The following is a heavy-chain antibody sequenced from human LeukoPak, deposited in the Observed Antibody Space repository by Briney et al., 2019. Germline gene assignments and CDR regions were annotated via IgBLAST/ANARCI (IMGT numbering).Heavy chain of an antibody. D-gene: IGHD2-2*02. CDR2: INPNRGGT. V-gene: IGHV1-2*02. CDR3: ARDSPCSSTSCYTGRYYYYYGMDV. Sequence: ASVKVSCKASGYTFTGYYMHWVRQAPRQGLEWMGWINPNRGGTNYAQQFHARVTMTSDTSISTTYMELSRLRSDDTAVYYCARDSPCSSTSCYTGRYYYYYGMDVWGQGTTVTVSS. J-gene: IGHJ6*02. CDR1: GYTFTGYY.